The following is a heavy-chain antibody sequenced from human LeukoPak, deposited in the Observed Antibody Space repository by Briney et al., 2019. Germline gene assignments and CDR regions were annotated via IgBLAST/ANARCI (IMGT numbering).Heavy chain of an antibody. CDR1: GYTFTSYG. V-gene: IGHV1-18*01. Sequence: ASVKVSCKASGYTFTSYGISWVRQAPGQGLEGMGWISAYNGNTNYAQKLQGRVTMTTDTSTSTAYMELRSLRSDDTAVYYCARRPFSGWYGGDPDYWGQGTLVTVSS. D-gene: IGHD6-19*01. CDR2: ISAYNGNT. J-gene: IGHJ4*02. CDR3: ARRPFSGWYGGDPDY.